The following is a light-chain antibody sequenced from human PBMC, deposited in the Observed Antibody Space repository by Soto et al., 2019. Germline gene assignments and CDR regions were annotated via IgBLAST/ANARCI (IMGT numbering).Light chain of an antibody. CDR1: QGVTTN. Sequence: IVLTQSPAALSVSPGERATLSCRAGQGVTTNFAWYQQKSGQSPTIIIYDVSIRETGVPARFSGTGSETEFTLTISGLQSEDSEVYVCQQYNNWTFSFGQGTRLEIK. CDR3: QQYNNWTFS. V-gene: IGKV3-15*01. CDR2: DVS. J-gene: IGKJ5*01.